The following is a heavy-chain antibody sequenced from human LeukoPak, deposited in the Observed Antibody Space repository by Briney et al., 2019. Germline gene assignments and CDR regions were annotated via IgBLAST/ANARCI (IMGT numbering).Heavy chain of an antibody. V-gene: IGHV4-39*07. CDR2: IYYSGST. CDR3: AREKGGHDY. J-gene: IGHJ4*02. D-gene: IGHD6-25*01. Sequence: SETLSLTCTVSGGSISSSSYYWGWIRQPPGKGLEWIGSIYYSGSTYYNPSLKSRVTISVDTSKNQFSLKLSSVTAADTAVYYCAREKGGHDYWGQGTLVTVSS. CDR1: GGSISSSSYY.